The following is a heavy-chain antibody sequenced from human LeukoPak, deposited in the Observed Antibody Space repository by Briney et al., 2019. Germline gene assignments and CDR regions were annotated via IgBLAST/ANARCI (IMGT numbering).Heavy chain of an antibody. CDR3: AKLGIVVVVAATTWFDP. D-gene: IGHD2-15*01. V-gene: IGHV3-23*01. Sequence: HPGGSLRLSCAASGFTFSSYAMSWVRQAPGKGLEWVSAISGSGGSIYYADSVKGRFTISRDNSKNTLYLQMNSLRAEDTAVYYCAKLGIVVVVAATTWFDPWGQGTLVTVSS. J-gene: IGHJ5*02. CDR2: ISGSGGSI. CDR1: GFTFSSYA.